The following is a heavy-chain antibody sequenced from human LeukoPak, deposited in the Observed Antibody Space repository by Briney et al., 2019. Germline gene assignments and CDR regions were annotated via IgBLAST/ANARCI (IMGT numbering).Heavy chain of an antibody. V-gene: IGHV3-15*01. CDR1: GFTFNNAW. D-gene: IGHD3-3*01. CDR2: IKSKTDGGTT. CDR3: TTSLTIPRGGI. J-gene: IGHJ3*02. Sequence: GGSLRLSFAASGFTFNNAWMSWVRQAPGKGLEWVGRIKSKTDGGTTDYAAPVKGRFTISRDDSKNTLYLQMNSLKTEDTAVYYCTTSLTIPRGGIWGQGTMVTVSS.